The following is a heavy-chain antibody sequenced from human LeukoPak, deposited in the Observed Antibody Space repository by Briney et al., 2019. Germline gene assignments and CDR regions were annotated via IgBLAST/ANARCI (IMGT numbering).Heavy chain of an antibody. V-gene: IGHV4-34*01. Sequence: SETLSLTCAVYGGSFSGYYWSWIRQPPGKGLEWIGEINHSGSTNYNPSLKSRVTISVDTSKSQFSLKLSSVTAADTAVYYCARGHYDYVWGSYRYGRYYFDYWGQGTLVTVSS. D-gene: IGHD3-16*02. J-gene: IGHJ4*02. CDR3: ARGHYDYVWGSYRYGRYYFDY. CDR1: GGSFSGYY. CDR2: INHSGST.